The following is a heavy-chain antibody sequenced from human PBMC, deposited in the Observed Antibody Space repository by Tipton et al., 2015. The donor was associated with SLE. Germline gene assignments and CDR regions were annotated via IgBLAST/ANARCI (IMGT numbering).Heavy chain of an antibody. Sequence: TLSLTCAVYGGSFSGYYWSWIRQPPGKGLEWIGEINHSGSTNYNPSLKSRVTISVDTSKNQFSLKLSSVTAADTAVYYCARVGGYGDYVDWGQGTLVTVSS. J-gene: IGHJ4*02. CDR1: GGSFSGYY. CDR3: ARVGGYGDYVD. V-gene: IGHV4-34*01. CDR2: INHSGST. D-gene: IGHD4-17*01.